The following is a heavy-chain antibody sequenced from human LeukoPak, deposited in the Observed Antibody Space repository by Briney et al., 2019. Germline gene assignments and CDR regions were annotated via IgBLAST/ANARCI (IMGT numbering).Heavy chain of an antibody. CDR3: AKDAGVVVVISTLDY. D-gene: IGHD3-22*01. CDR1: GFTFAKFA. J-gene: IGHJ4*02. V-gene: IGHV3-30*18. Sequence: GESLRLSCAISGFTFAKFAMSWVRQAPGKGLEWVAVISYDGSNKYYADSVKGRFTISRDNSKNTLYLQMNSLRAEDTAVYYCAKDAGVVVVISTLDYWGQGTLVTVSS. CDR2: ISYDGSNK.